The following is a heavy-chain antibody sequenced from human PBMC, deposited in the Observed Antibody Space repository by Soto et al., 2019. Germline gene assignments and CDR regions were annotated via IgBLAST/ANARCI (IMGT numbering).Heavy chain of an antibody. CDR2: IHHSGST. CDR3: AKSSSGWSPMYYFDY. V-gene: IGHV4-34*08. D-gene: IGHD6-19*01. Sequence: SXTLSLTCAVSSGTLSGSYWSWIRQPPGTGLEWIGEIHHSGSTYYNPSLKSRVTLSVDTSKNQFSLKLNSVTAADTAVYYCAKSSSGWSPMYYFDYWGQGTLVTVSS. CDR1: SGTLSGSY. J-gene: IGHJ4*02.